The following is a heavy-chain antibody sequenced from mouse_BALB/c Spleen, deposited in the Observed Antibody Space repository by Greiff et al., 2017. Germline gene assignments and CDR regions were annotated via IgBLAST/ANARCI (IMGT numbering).Heavy chain of an antibody. CDR3: ARQGGQVYAMDY. CDR1: GFTFSSYA. Sequence: EVMLVESGGGLVKPGGSLKLSCAASGFTFSSYAMSWVRQTPEKRLEWVATISSGGSYTYYPDSVKGRFTISRDNAKNTLYLQMSSLRSEDTAMYYCARQGGQVYAMDYWGQGTSVTVSS. CDR2: ISSGGSYT. J-gene: IGHJ4*01. V-gene: IGHV5-9-3*01.